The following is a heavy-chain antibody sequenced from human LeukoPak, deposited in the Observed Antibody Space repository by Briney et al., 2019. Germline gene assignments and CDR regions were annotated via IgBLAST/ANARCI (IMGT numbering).Heavy chain of an antibody. D-gene: IGHD6-13*01. CDR1: GASINSHY. J-gene: IGHJ4*02. CDR2: VFNGWTT. V-gene: IGHV4-59*11. Sequence: SETLSLTCSVSGASINSHYWRWLRQSTGKGVEWIGYVFNGWTTNSNPSLKSRVPMSLDTSRDQFSLRLSSVTAADPAIYYCASRPAGSTWYGVFDYWSQGTLVTVSS. CDR3: ASRPAGSTWYGVFDY.